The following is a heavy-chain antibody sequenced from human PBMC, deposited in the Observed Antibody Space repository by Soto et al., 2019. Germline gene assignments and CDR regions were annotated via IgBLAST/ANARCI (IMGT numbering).Heavy chain of an antibody. CDR1: GFTFSSYS. Sequence: PGGSLRLSCAASGFTFSSYSMNWVRQAPGKGLEWVSYISSSSSTIYYADSVKGRFTISRDNAKNSLYLQMNSLRAEDTAVYYCAREEGYCSSTSCYWAGYMDVWGKGTTVTVSS. D-gene: IGHD2-2*01. J-gene: IGHJ6*03. CDR3: AREEGYCSSTSCYWAGYMDV. V-gene: IGHV3-48*01. CDR2: ISSSSSTI.